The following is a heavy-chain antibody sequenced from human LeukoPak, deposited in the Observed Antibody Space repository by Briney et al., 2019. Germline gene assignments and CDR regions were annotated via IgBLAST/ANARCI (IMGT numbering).Heavy chain of an antibody. V-gene: IGHV3-23*01. J-gene: IGHJ4*02. D-gene: IGHD6-19*01. Sequence: PGGSLRLSCAASRFSFSSYAMSWVRQAPGKGLEWVSTISNSGGTTYYADSVKGRFTISRDNSKNTLYLQMNSLRAEDTAVYYCAKLGRSGWYAYYFDYWGQGTLVTVSS. CDR1: RFSFSSYA. CDR2: ISNSGGTT. CDR3: AKLGRSGWYAYYFDY.